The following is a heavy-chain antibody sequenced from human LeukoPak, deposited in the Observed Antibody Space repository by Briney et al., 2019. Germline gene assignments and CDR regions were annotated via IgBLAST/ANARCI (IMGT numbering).Heavy chain of an antibody. CDR3: ARDGSGYYFYYFDY. D-gene: IGHD3-22*01. Sequence: GGSLRLSCAASGFTFRSYSIHWVRQAPGKGLEWVAVISYDASKKYYADSVKGRFTISRDNSKNTLYLQMNSLRAEDTAVYYCARDGSGYYFYYFDYWGQGTLVTVSS. CDR1: GFTFRSYS. J-gene: IGHJ4*02. CDR2: ISYDASKK. V-gene: IGHV3-30*03.